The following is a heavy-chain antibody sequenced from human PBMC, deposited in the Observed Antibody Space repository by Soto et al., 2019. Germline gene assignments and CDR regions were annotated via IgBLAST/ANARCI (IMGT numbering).Heavy chain of an antibody. CDR2: ISYDGSNK. J-gene: IGHJ5*02. CDR3: ASMKRGGLDP. CDR1: GFTFSSYA. D-gene: IGHD3-10*01. Sequence: QVQLVESGGGVVQPGRSLRLSCAACGFTFSSYAMHWVRQAPGKGLEWVAVISYDGSNKYYADSVKGRFTISSDNSKNTLYLQMNSLRAEATAVYYCASMKRGGLDPWGHGTLVTVSS. V-gene: IGHV3-30-3*01.